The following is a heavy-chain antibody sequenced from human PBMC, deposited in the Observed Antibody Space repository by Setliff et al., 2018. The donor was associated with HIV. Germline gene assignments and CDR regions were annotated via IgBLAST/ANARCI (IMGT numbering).Heavy chain of an antibody. V-gene: IGHV4-38-2*02. CDR1: GYSISNGYY. D-gene: IGHD3-22*01. J-gene: IGHJ3*02. CDR3: AKEHGNYDTSADYSPDAFDI. Sequence: ETLSLTCTVSGYSISNGYYWAWIRQTPGKGPEWIGSIYHSGSTYYNPSLKSRVTISVATSKKQFSLKLTSVTAADTAVYYCAKEHGNYDTSADYSPDAFDIWGQGTMVTVSS. CDR2: IYHSGST.